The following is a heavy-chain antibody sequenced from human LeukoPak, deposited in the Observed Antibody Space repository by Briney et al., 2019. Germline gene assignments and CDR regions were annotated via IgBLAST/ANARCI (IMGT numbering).Heavy chain of an antibody. CDR3: ARDFRFLEDY. CDR2: ISSSGSYI. J-gene: IGHJ4*02. Sequence: GGSLRLSCAASGFTFSSYSMNWVRQAPGKGLEWVSSISSSGSYIYYAVSVKGRFTISRDNAKNSLYLQMNSLRAEDTAVYYCARDFRFLEDYWGQGTLVTVSS. V-gene: IGHV3-21*01. CDR1: GFTFSSYS. D-gene: IGHD3-3*01.